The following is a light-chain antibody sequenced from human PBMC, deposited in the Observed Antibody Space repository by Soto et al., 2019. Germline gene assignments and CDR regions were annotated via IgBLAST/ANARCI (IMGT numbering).Light chain of an antibody. V-gene: IGKV2-28*01. J-gene: IGKJ3*01. CDR2: LGS. CDR3: MQGLETPN. Sequence: DIVMTQSPLSLPVTPGEPASISCRSSQSLLHSNGYNYLDWYLQKPGQSPQLLIYLGSNRASGVPDRFSGSGSGTDFTLRISRVEAEDVGVYYCMQGLETPNFCPGTKVDIK. CDR1: QSLLHSNGYNY.